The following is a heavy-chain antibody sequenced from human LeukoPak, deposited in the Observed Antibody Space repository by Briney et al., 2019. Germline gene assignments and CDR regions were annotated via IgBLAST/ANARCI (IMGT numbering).Heavy chain of an antibody. J-gene: IGHJ5*02. CDR3: ARSGRKMIVVPYWFDP. V-gene: IGHV4-34*01. D-gene: IGHD3-22*01. CDR1: GGSFSGYY. CDR2: INHSGST. Sequence: KASETLSLTCAVYGGSFSGYYWSWIRQPPGKGLEWIGEINHSGSTNYNPSLKSRVTISVDTSKNQFSLKLSSVTAADTAVYYCARSGRKMIVVPYWFDPWGQGTLVTVSS.